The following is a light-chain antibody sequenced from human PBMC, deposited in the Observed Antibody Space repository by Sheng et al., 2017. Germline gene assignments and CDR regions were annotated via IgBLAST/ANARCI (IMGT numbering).Light chain of an antibody. CDR1: SSDVGGYNY. V-gene: IGLV2-11*01. CDR2: DVS. Sequence: QSALTQPRSVSGSPGQSVTISCTGTSSDVGGYNYVSWYQQHPGKVPKVMIYDVSKRPSGVPDRFSASKSGNTASLIISGLQAEDEADYYCCSYAGSNLYVFGTGTKVTVL. J-gene: IGLJ1*01. CDR3: CSYAGSNLYV.